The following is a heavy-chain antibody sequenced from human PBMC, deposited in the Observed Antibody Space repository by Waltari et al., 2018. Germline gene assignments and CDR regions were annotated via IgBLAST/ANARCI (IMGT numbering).Heavy chain of an antibody. J-gene: IGHJ6*02. V-gene: IGHV3-23*01. CDR3: AKGGFMTKVTTNGMDV. CDR1: GFSFSTYA. D-gene: IGHD4-4*01. Sequence: EVQLLESGGGLAQPGGSLRLSCEGSGFSFSTYAVSWVRQGPGRGLEWVSVISGSGGLTDYADSVKGRFAISRDNSKNTLYLQMNSLRAEDTAVYYCAKGGFMTKVTTNGMDVWGQGTTVTVSS. CDR2: ISGSGGLT.